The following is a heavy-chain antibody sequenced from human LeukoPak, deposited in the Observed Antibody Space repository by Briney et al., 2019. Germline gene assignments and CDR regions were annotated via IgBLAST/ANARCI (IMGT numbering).Heavy chain of an antibody. CDR1: GFTFSSYG. V-gene: IGHV3-30*02. CDR3: AKVTFGSSSWTGPSDY. D-gene: IGHD6-13*01. Sequence: GGSLRLSCAASGFTFSSYGMHWVRQAPGKGLEWVAFIRYDGSNKYYADSVKGRFTISRDNSKNTLYLQMNSLRAEDTAVYYCAKVTFGSSSWTGPSDYWGQGTLVTVSS. CDR2: IRYDGSNK. J-gene: IGHJ4*02.